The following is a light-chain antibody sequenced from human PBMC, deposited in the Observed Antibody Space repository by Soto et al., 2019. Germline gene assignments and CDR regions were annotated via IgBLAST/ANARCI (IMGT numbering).Light chain of an antibody. V-gene: IGKV1-5*03. Sequence: DIQMTQSPSTLSASVGDRVTITCRASQSIGSWLAWFQQKPGKAPKVLIYKASSLESGVSSRFSGSGSGTEFTLTISSLQADDCATYYCQQYNSYSWTFGQGTKVEIK. CDR2: KAS. CDR1: QSIGSW. CDR3: QQYNSYSWT. J-gene: IGKJ1*01.